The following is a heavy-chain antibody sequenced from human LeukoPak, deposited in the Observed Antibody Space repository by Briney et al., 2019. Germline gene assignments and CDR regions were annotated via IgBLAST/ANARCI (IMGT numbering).Heavy chain of an antibody. V-gene: IGHV3-7*01. CDR2: IKQDGSEK. CDR3: AKDKNKQQLYARDI. Sequence: PGRSLRLSCAASGFTFSSYWMSWVRQAPGKGLEWVANIKQDGSEKYYVDSVKGRFSISRDNAKNSLYLGMNSLRAEDTAVYYCAKDKNKQQLYARDIWGQGTMVTVSS. CDR1: GFTFSSYW. D-gene: IGHD6-13*01. J-gene: IGHJ3*02.